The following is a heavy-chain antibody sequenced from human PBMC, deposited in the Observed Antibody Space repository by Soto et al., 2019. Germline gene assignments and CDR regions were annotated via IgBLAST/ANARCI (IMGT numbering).Heavy chain of an antibody. CDR2: IVVGSGNT. D-gene: IGHD4-17*01. CDR1: GFTFTSSA. Sequence: ASVKVSCKASGFTFTSSAVQWVRQARGQRLEWIGWIVVGSGNTNYAQKFQERVTITRDMSTSTAYMELSSLRSEDTAVYYCAAGKGYGGNSGVFDGMDVWGQGTTVTVSS. V-gene: IGHV1-58*01. CDR3: AAGKGYGGNSGVFDGMDV. J-gene: IGHJ6*02.